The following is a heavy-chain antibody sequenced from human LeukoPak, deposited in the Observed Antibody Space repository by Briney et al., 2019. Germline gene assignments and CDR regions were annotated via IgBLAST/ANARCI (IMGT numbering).Heavy chain of an antibody. J-gene: IGHJ3*02. D-gene: IGHD3-10*01. CDR3: AKNAGTSFTVHAFDI. CDR1: GFTVSNNY. V-gene: IGHV3-53*01. CDR2: IYSGGNT. Sequence: GGSLRLSCAASGFTVSNNYMSWVRRAPGKGLEWVSVIYSGGNTYYADSVKGRFTASRDNSKNTLYLQMDSLRAEDTAVYYCAKNAGTSFTVHAFDIWGQGTMVTVSS.